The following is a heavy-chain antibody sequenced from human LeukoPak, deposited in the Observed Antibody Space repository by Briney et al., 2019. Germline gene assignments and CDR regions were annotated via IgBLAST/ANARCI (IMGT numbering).Heavy chain of an antibody. CDR1: GGTFSSYA. CDR2: IIPIFGTA. V-gene: IGHV1-69*05. D-gene: IGHD3-3*01. CDR3: ARDGSGYYPLVAFDI. Sequence: SVKVSCKVSGGTFSSYAISWVRQAPGQGLEWMGRIIPIFGTANYAQKFQGRVTITTDESTSTAHMELSSLRSEDTAVYYCARDGSGYYPLVAFDIWGQGTMVTVSS. J-gene: IGHJ3*02.